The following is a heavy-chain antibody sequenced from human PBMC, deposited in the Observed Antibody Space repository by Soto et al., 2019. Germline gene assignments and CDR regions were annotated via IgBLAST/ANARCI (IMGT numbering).Heavy chain of an antibody. V-gene: IGHV3-11*01. CDR3: ARDPGVSDSSSWYVY. J-gene: IGHJ4*02. D-gene: IGHD6-13*01. CDR2: ISSSGSTI. Sequence: PGGSLRLSCAASGFTFSDYYMSWIRQAPGKGLEWVSYISSSGSTIYYADSVKGRFTISRDNAKSSLYLQMNSLRAEDTAVYYCARDPGVSDSSSWYVYWGQGTLVTVSS. CDR1: GFTFSDYY.